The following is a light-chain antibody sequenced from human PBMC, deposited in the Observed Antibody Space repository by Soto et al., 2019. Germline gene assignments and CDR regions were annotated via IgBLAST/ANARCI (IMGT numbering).Light chain of an antibody. CDR2: DVT. V-gene: IGLV2-11*01. CDR3: CSYAGSYIFV. CDR1: SSDIGAYNY. Sequence: QSALTQPRSVSGSPGQSVTISCTGSSSDIGAYNYVSWYQQHPGKAPKLMIYDVTKRPSGVPDRFSTSKSGNTASLTISGLQADDEADYYCCSYAGSYIFVFGGGTKLTVL. J-gene: IGLJ3*02.